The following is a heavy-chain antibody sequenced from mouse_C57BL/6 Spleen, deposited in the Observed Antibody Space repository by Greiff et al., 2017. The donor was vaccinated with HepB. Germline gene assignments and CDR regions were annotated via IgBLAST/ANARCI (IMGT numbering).Heavy chain of an antibody. Sequence: VQLQQSGTELVKPGASVKLFCKASGYTFTSYWMHWVKQRPGQGLEWIGNINPSNGGTNYNEKFKSKATLTVDKSSSTAYMQLSSLTSEDSAVYYCAREGNWDPFDYWGQGTTLTVSS. J-gene: IGHJ2*01. CDR3: AREGNWDPFDY. D-gene: IGHD4-1*01. CDR2: INPSNGGT. CDR1: GYTFTSYW. V-gene: IGHV1-53*01.